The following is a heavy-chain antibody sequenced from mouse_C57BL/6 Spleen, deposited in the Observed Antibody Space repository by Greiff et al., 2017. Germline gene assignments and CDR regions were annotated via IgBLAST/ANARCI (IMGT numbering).Heavy chain of an antibody. CDR1: GYTFTDYN. CDR2: INPNNGGT. CDR3: ARSPTVVYFDY. Sequence: EVKLMESGPELVKPGASVKMSCKASGYTFTDYNMHWVKQSHGKSLEWIGYINPNNGGTSYNQKFKGKATLTVNKSSSTAYMELRSLTSEDSAVYYCARSPTVVYFDYWGQGTTLTVSS. V-gene: IGHV1-22*01. D-gene: IGHD1-1*01. J-gene: IGHJ2*01.